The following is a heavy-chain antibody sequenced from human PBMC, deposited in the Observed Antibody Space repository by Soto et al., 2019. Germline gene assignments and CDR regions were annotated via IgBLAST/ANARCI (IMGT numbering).Heavy chain of an antibody. J-gene: IGHJ4*02. CDR3: ATGYPYYPN. CDR2: IYYSGTT. V-gene: IGHV4-61*03. Sequence: SETLSLTCTVSGGSVSSNSYFWSWIRQPPGKGLEWIGYIYYSGTTNYNSSLKSRVTILLDTSRNHFSLKLSSVTAADTAVYYCATGYPYYPNWGQGALVTVSS. D-gene: IGHD3-16*01. CDR1: GGSVSSNSYF.